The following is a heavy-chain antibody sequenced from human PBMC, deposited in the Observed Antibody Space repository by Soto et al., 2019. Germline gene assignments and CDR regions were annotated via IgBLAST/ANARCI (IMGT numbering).Heavy chain of an antibody. V-gene: IGHV3-23*01. CDR1: GFTVGSHA. CDR2: ISGSGDGT. Sequence: GGSLRLSCAASGFTVGSHAMSWVRQAPGKGLEWVSSISGSGDGTYYGDSVKGRFTISRDSSSSTLYLQMDNLRGEDTAVYFCTRSRRSILMVYGFGGMDVWGQGTTVTASS. D-gene: IGHD2-8*01. J-gene: IGHJ6*02. CDR3: TRSRRSILMVYGFGGMDV.